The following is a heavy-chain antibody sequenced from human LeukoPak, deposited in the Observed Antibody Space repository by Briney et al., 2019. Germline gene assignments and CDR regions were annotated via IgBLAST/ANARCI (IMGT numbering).Heavy chain of an antibody. J-gene: IGHJ4*02. Sequence: PSETLSLTCTVSGGSISSYYWNWIRQPPGKGLEWIGYIYYSGSTNYNPSLKSRVTISVDTSKNQFSLKLSSVTAADTAVYYCARRFDDSSGYYLFDYWGQGTLVTVSS. D-gene: IGHD3-22*01. CDR2: IYYSGST. V-gene: IGHV4-59*08. CDR1: GGSISSYY. CDR3: ARRFDDSSGYYLFDY.